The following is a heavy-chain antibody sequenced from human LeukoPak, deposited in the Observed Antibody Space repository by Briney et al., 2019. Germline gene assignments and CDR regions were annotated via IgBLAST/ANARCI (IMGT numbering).Heavy chain of an antibody. CDR2: IYHSGST. V-gene: IGHV4-38-2*02. CDR3: ARDLVIGQLWFWGHLDV. D-gene: IGHD5-18*01. J-gene: IGHJ6*04. CDR1: GYSISSGYY. Sequence: SETLSLTCTVSGYSISSGYYCGCRRPPPGKGLEWSGSIYHSGSTYYNPSLKRRGAISVVPSKNQFSLMLSSVAAADAAVYYCARDLVIGQLWFWGHLDVWGKGTTVTVSS.